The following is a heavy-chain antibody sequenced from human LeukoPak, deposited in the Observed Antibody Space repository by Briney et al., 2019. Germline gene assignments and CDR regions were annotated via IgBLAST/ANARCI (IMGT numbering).Heavy chain of an antibody. Sequence: ASVKVSCKASGYTFTSYGISWVRQAPGQGLEWMGWISAYNGNTNYAQKLQGRVTMTTDTSTSTAYMELRSLRSDDTAVYYCARSSSHIVAAVAFDIWGQGTMVTVSS. D-gene: IGHD2-21*01. CDR1: GYTFTSYG. CDR3: ARSSSHIVAAVAFDI. CDR2: ISAYNGNT. J-gene: IGHJ3*02. V-gene: IGHV1-18*01.